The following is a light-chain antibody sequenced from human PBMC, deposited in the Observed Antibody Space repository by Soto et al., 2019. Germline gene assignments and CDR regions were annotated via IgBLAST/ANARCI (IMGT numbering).Light chain of an antibody. CDR1: SSDVGAYNY. Sequence: QSALTQPPSASGSPGQSVTISCTGTSSDVGAYNYVSWYQHHPGKAPKLLVYEVNKRPSGVPDRFSGSKSGNPASLTVSGLPAEDEADYYCTSHAGTINFPYIFGTGTKLTVL. V-gene: IGLV2-8*01. CDR3: TSHAGTINFPYI. J-gene: IGLJ1*01. CDR2: EVN.